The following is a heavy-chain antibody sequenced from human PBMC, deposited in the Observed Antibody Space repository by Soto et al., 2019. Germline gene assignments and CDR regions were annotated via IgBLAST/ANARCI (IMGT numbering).Heavy chain of an antibody. V-gene: IGHV1-24*01. CDR3: ATTIAAAGIIQNKYYFDY. D-gene: IGHD6-13*01. CDR1: GYTLTELS. Sequence: ASVKVSCEVSGYTLTELSMHWVRQAPGKGLEWMGGFDPEDGETIYAQKFQGRVTMTEDTSTDTAYMELSSLRSEDTAVYYCATTIAAAGIIQNKYYFDYWGQGTLVTVSS. CDR2: FDPEDGET. J-gene: IGHJ4*02.